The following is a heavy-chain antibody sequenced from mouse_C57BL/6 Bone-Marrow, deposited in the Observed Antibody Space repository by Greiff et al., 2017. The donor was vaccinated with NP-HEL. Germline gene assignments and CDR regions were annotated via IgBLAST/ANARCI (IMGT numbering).Heavy chain of an antibody. D-gene: IGHD1-1*01. J-gene: IGHJ3*01. CDR1: GYSFISGYY. Sequence: EVKLQESGPGLVKPSQSLSLSCSVTGYSFISGYYWNWIRQFPGNKLEWMAYISYDGSNNYNPSLKNRISITRDISKNQFFLKLTSVTTEDTATYDCAREGGYYGSPFAYWGQGTLVTVSA. V-gene: IGHV3-6*01. CDR3: AREGGYYGSPFAY. CDR2: ISYDGSN.